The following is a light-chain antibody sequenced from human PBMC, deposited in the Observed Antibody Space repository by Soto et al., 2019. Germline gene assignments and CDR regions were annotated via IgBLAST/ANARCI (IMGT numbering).Light chain of an antibody. CDR1: SSDVGGYNY. V-gene: IGLV2-8*01. CDR2: EVS. Sequence: QSALTHPPSASGYPGQSVTISCTGMSSDVGGYNYVSWYQQHPGKAPKLMIYEVSKRPSGVPDRFSGSKSGNTASLTVSGLQAEDEADYYCSSYAGANSVVFGGGTKLTVL. J-gene: IGLJ2*01. CDR3: SSYAGANSVV.